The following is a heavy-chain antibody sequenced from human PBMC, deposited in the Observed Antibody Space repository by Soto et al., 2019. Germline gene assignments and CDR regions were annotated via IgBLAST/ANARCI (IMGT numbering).Heavy chain of an antibody. CDR2: IWYDGSNK. CDR3: ARDGIAAAGTGDFDY. J-gene: IGHJ4*02. Sequence: PGGSLRLSCAASGFTFSSYGMHWVRQAPGKGLEWVAVIWYDGSNKYYADSVKGRFTISRDNSKNTLYLQMNSLRAEDTAVYYCARDGIAAAGTGDFDYWGQGTLVTVSS. D-gene: IGHD6-13*01. CDR1: GFTFSSYG. V-gene: IGHV3-33*01.